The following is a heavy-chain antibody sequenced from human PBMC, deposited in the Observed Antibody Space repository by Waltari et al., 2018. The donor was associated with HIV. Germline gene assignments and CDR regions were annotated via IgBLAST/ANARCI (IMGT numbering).Heavy chain of an antibody. CDR2: SNPNSGGT. CDR1: GYTFTGYY. CDR3: ASRKTVGATLWYFDR. V-gene: IGHV1-2*02. Sequence: QVQLVQSGAEVKKPGASVKVSCKASGYTFTGYYMHWVRQAPGQGLEWIGGSNPNSGGTNSAQEFQGRVTIPRDTSVSTAYMELSRLRSDDTAGDYCASRKTVGATLWYFDRWGRGTLVTVSS. J-gene: IGHJ2*01. D-gene: IGHD1-26*01.